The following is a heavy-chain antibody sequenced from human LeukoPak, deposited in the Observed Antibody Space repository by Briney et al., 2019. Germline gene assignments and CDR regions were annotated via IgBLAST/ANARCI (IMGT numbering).Heavy chain of an antibody. V-gene: IGHV3-23*01. CDR1: GLTFSSYA. CDR2: ISGSGGST. CDR3: ARVLAVAGPYDY. D-gene: IGHD6-19*01. Sequence: GGSLRLSCAASGLTFSSYAKSWVRQAPGKGLEWVSAISGSGGSTYYADSVKGRFTISRDNSKNTLYVQMNSLRAEDTAVYYCARVLAVAGPYDYWGQGTLVTVSS. J-gene: IGHJ4*02.